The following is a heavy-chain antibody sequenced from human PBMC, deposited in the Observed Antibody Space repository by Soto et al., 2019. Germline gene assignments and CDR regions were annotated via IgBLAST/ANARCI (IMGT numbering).Heavy chain of an antibody. CDR1: ESTVSRDW. CDR2: TNQDGSEK. V-gene: IGHV3-7*01. Sequence: EVHLVESGGGLVQTGGSLRLSCAISESTVSRDWMNWVRQAPGKGLEWVANTNQDGSEKYYADSVKGRFTISRDNAKKSLYLQMNTLRAGDTAMYSCSGGVGDAFWGQGTLVTVSS. D-gene: IGHD1-26*01. J-gene: IGHJ4*02. CDR3: SGGVGDAF.